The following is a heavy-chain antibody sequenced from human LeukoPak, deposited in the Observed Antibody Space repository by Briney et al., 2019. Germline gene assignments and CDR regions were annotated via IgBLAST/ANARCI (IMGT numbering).Heavy chain of an antibody. V-gene: IGHV3-30*04. CDR2: ISYDGSNK. CDR3: ARDHRRSYGMDV. J-gene: IGHJ6*04. Sequence: GRSLRLSCAASGFTFSSYAMHWVRQAPGKGLEWVAVISYDGSNKYYADSVKGRFTISRDNSKNTLYLQMNSLRAEDTAVYYCARDHRRSYGMDVWGKGTTVTVSP. CDR1: GFTFSSYA.